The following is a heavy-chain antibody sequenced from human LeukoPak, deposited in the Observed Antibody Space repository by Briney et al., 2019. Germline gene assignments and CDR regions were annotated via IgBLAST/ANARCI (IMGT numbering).Heavy chain of an antibody. D-gene: IGHD3-3*01. CDR3: ARDLSITIFGVVGSGDNWFDP. J-gene: IGHJ5*02. Sequence: GGSLRLSCAASGFTFSSYGMHWVRQAPGKGLEWVSYISSSGSTIYYADSVKGRFTISRDNAKNSLYLQMNSLRAEDTAVYYCARDLSITIFGVVGSGDNWFDPWGQGTLVTVSS. CDR1: GFTFSSYG. V-gene: IGHV3-48*04. CDR2: ISSSGSTI.